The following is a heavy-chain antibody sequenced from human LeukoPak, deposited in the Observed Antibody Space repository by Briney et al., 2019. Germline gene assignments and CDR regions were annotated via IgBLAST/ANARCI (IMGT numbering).Heavy chain of an antibody. CDR2: IYHSGST. J-gene: IGHJ5*02. CDR3: ARAVVITKGAGWFDP. V-gene: IGHV4-38-2*02. Sequence: SETLSLTCTVSGYSISSGYYWGWIRQPPGKGLGWIGSIYHSGSTYYNPSLKSRVTISVDTSKNQFSLKLSSVTAADTAVYYCARAVVITKGAGWFDPWGQGTLVTVSS. CDR1: GYSISSGYY. D-gene: IGHD3-22*01.